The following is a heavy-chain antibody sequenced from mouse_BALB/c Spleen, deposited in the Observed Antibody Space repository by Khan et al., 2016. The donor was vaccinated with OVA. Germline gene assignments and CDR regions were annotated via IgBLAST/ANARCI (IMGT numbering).Heavy chain of an antibody. D-gene: IGHD2-1*01. CDR1: GLSLTSYG. Sequence: VELVESGPGLVAPSQSLSITCTVSGLSLTSYGVHWVRQPPGKGLEWLGVIWAGGITNYNSALMSSLSINKDNSKNQVFLKMNSLQADDTAMYYCARIYYGNSLYFDVWGAGTSVTVSS. CDR2: IWAGGIT. V-gene: IGHV2-9*02. J-gene: IGHJ1*01. CDR3: ARIYYGNSLYFDV.